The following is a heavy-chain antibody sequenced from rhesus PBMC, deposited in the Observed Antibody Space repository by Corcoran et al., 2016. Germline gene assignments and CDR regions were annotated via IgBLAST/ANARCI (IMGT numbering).Heavy chain of an antibody. D-gene: IGHD1-1*01. Sequence: QVQLQESGPGLVKPSETLSLTCAVSGGSFSSYWWGWIRPPPGKGLEWIGNIYGSSGSTESNPSLKSRATISGDTAENQCSRKLSSVAAADTAVYYCARLSAAGTIAEFDYWGQGVLVTVSS. CDR3: ARLSAAGTIAEFDY. CDR1: GGSFSSYW. V-gene: IGHV4-160*01. CDR2: IYGSSGST. J-gene: IGHJ4*01.